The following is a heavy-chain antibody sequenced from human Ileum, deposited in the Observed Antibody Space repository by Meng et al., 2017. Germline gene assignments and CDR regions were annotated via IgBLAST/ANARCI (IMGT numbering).Heavy chain of an antibody. CDR1: GVFRLRGIW. D-gene: IGHD1-14*01. CDR3: AKAAAYNLDI. J-gene: IGHJ4*02. CDR2: IFPSGST. Sequence: SGPGLVRPGGTWSLTSAVSGVFRLRGIWWGGVRQPPGKGLEWIGEIFPSGSTNYNPSLKSRVSISVDKSKNHLSLSLSSVTAADTAVYYCAKAAAYNLDIWGQGALVTVSS. V-gene: IGHV4-4*02.